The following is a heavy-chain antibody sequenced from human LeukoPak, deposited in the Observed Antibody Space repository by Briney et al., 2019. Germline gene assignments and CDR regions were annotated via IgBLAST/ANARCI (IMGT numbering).Heavy chain of an antibody. CDR1: GFSFSNYC. J-gene: IGHJ4*02. CDR2: INQNETDI. CDR3: ARVRSPPVYNSNYRLGDF. V-gene: IGHV3-7*03. Sequence: GGSLRLSCTASGFSFSNYCMSWVRQAPGKGLEWIANINQNETDINYADSVKGRFTISRDNAKNSLFLRMNSLRVEDTAMYYCARVRSPPVYNSNYRLGDFGGQGIRVSVSS. D-gene: IGHD1-1*01.